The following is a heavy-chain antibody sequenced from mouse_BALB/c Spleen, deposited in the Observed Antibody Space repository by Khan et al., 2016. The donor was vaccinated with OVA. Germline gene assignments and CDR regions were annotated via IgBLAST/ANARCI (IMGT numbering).Heavy chain of an antibody. J-gene: IGHJ3*01. CDR1: GFTFSTYG. D-gene: IGHD1-1*01. V-gene: IGHV5-6*01. CDR3: ARLAYYYNSEGFAY. CDR2: INTGGAYT. Sequence: EVELVESGGDFVRPGGSLKLSCAASGFTFSTYGMSWVRQTPDKRLEWVATINTGGAYTYYPDSVKGRFTISRDNAKNTLYLQLSSMKPEDTAIYSCARLAYYYNSEGFAYWGQGTLVTVSA.